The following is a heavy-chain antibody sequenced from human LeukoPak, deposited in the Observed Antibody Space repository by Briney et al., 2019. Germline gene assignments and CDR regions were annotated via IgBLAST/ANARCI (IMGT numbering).Heavy chain of an antibody. CDR1: GGSISNYD. CDR2: LYYSGDT. D-gene: IGHD3-3*01. V-gene: IGHV4-59*01. Sequence: SETLSLTCSVAGGSISNYDWSWIRQPPGKGLEWIGYLYYSGDTNYNPSLKSRVTISVDTSKNQFSLSLSSVTAADTAVYYCASSHPLGSNNDYYTPFDYWGQGTLVTVSS. J-gene: IGHJ4*02. CDR3: ASSHPLGSNNDYYTPFDY.